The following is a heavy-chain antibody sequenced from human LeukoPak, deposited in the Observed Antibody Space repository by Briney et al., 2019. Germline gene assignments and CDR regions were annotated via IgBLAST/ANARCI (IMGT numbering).Heavy chain of an antibody. D-gene: IGHD1-26*01. V-gene: IGHV3-43*02. CDR3: AKRPPVGSGQGLDY. CDR2: INGDGDTT. J-gene: IGHJ4*02. Sequence: PGGSLRLSCVASGFIFDDYAMHWVRQTPGKGLEWVSLINGDGDTTYYADSVKGRFTISRDNSKNSLYLQMNSLRTEDTALYYCAKRPPVGSGQGLDYWGQGTLVTVSS. CDR1: GFIFDDYA.